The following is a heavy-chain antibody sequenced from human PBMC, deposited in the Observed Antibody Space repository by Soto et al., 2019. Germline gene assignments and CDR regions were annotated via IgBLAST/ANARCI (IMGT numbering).Heavy chain of an antibody. CDR3: ARGRGSSSWYLDY. V-gene: IGHV4-34*01. CDR2: INHSGST. D-gene: IGHD6-13*01. Sequence: QVQLQQWGAGLLKPSETLSLTCAVYGGSFSGYYWSWIRQPPGKGLEWIGEINHSGSTNYNPSLKSRVTISVDTSKNQFSLKLSSVTAADTAVYYCARGRGSSSWYLDYWGQGTLVTVSS. CDR1: GGSFSGYY. J-gene: IGHJ4*02.